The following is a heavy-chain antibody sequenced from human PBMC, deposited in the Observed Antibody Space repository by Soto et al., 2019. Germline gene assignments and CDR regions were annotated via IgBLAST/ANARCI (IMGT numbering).Heavy chain of an antibody. Sequence: RGESLKISCQASGYSFTSYWITWVRQRPGKGLEWMGRIDPSDSYTKYSPSFQGHVTLSTDKSINTAYLQWSGLKASDTAIYYCAKVAADGNWFDPWGQGTLVTVSS. D-gene: IGHD2-15*01. CDR2: IDPSDSYT. V-gene: IGHV5-10-1*01. CDR3: AKVAADGNWFDP. CDR1: GYSFTSYW. J-gene: IGHJ5*02.